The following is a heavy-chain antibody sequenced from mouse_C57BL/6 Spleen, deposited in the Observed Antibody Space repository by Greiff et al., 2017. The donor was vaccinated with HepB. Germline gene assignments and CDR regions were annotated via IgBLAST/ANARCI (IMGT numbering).Heavy chain of an antibody. V-gene: IGHV1-54*01. J-gene: IGHJ2*01. CDR2: INPGSGGT. Sequence: VQLQQSGAELVRPGTSVKVSCKASGYAFTNYLIEWVKQRPGQGLEWIGVINPGSGGTNYNEKFKGKATLTADKSSSSAYMQLSSLTSEDSAVYFCARDGYYSFDYWGQGTTLTVSS. D-gene: IGHD2-3*01. CDR1: GYAFTNYL. CDR3: ARDGYYSFDY.